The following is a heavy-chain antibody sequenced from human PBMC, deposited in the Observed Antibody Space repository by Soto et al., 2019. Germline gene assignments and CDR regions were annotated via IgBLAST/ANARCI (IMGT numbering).Heavy chain of an antibody. CDR3: ARDHDMFDSTPRSRQFYHGMDV. Sequence: VQLQESGPGLVKASETLSLSCSVSGGSVSNFSYYWSWIRQPPGRRPEWIGYIHHSGATRYNPSLNDRVSISLDTSKNHLALKLNSVTAADTAVYYCARDHDMFDSTPRSRQFYHGMDVWGQGTTVIVSS. CDR1: GGSVSNFSYY. CDR2: IHHSGAT. J-gene: IGHJ6*02. D-gene: IGHD3-10*02. V-gene: IGHV4-61*03.